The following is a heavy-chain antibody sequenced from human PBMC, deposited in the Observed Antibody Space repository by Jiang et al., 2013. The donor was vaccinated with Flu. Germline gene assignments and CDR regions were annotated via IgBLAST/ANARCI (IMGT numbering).Heavy chain of an antibody. CDR1: GDSVSSKSAD. D-gene: IGHD5-12*01. J-gene: IGHJ4*02. CDR3: ARKVAGGALDY. Sequence: QTLSLTCAISGDSVSSKSADWNWFRQSPSRGLEWLGRTYYRSQWSTDYAESLKGRITINPDTSKNQFSLHLNSVTPQDTAVYYCARKVAGGALDYWGQGTLVTVSS. V-gene: IGHV6-1*01. CDR2: TYYRSQWST.